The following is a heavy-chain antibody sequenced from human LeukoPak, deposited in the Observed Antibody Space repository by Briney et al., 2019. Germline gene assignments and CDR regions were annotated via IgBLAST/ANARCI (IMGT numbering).Heavy chain of an antibody. Sequence: ASVKVSCKTSGYTFTDYGISWVRQAPGQGLEWMGWISVYNVNTNYAQKFQGRVTMTRDTSANTVYMELTSLTSDDTAVYFCARDEIFGVGTHFDYWGQGTLVIVSS. CDR2: ISVYNVNT. J-gene: IGHJ4*02. V-gene: IGHV1-18*01. CDR3: ARDEIFGVGTHFDY. CDR1: GYTFTDYG. D-gene: IGHD3-3*01.